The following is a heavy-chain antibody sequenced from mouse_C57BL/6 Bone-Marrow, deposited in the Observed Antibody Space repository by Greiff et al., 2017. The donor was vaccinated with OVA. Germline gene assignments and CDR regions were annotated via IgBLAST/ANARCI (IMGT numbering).Heavy chain of an antibody. CDR1: GFTFSSYA. CDR3: TRLLDAMDY. CDR2: ISSGGDYI. V-gene: IGHV5-9-1*02. J-gene: IGHJ4*01. D-gene: IGHD2-1*01. Sequence: QVVSGEGLVKPGGSLKLSCAASGFTFSSYAMSWVRQTPEKRLEWVAYISSGGDYIYYADTVKGRFTISRDNARNTLYLHMSSLKSEDTAMYYCTRLLDAMDYWGQGTSVTVSS.